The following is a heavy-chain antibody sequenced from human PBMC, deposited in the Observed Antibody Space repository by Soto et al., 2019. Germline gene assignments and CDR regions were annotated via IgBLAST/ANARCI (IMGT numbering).Heavy chain of an antibody. D-gene: IGHD3-10*01. CDR3: AKSEPRLWFGERYYYYGMDV. J-gene: IGHJ6*02. Sequence: PGGSLRLSCAASGFTFSRYGMHWCRQAPGKGLEWVAVISYDGSNKYYADSVKGRFTISRDNSKNTLYLQMNSLRAEDTAVYYCAKSEPRLWFGERYYYYGMDVWGQGTTVTVSS. V-gene: IGHV3-30*18. CDR2: ISYDGSNK. CDR1: GFTFSRYG.